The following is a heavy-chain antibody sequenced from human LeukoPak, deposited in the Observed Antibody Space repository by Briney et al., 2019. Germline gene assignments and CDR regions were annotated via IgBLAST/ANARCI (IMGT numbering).Heavy chain of an antibody. CDR3: ARPQRRGPAAIGY. J-gene: IGHJ4*02. CDR1: GYTFTSYD. Sequence: ASVKVSCKASGYTFTSYDINWVRQATGQGLEWMGWMNPNSGNTGYAQKLQGRVTITRNTSISTAYMELSSLRSEDTAVYYCARPQRRGPAAIGYWGQGTLVTVSS. V-gene: IGHV1-8*03. CDR2: MNPNSGNT. D-gene: IGHD2-2*01.